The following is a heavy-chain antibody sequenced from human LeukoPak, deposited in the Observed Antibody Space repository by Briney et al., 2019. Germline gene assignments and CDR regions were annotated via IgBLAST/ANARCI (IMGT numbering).Heavy chain of an antibody. CDR2: LSVINNANT. V-gene: IGHV1-18*04. J-gene: IGHJ3*02. CDR1: GYTFTGYY. CDR3: SREFPFCGADCFSGVFDI. Sequence: GASVKVSCKASGYTFTGYYMHWVRQAPGQGLEWMGWLSVINNANTRYAQNFQGRLTMTIDTSTTTAYMELRSLRSDDTAVYYCSREFPFCGADCFSGVFDIWGQGTMVTVS. D-gene: IGHD2-21*02.